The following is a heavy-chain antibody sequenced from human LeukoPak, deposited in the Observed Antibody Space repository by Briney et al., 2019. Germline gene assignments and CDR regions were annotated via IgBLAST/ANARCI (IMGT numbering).Heavy chain of an antibody. CDR1: GFTFTTFS. CDR3: AKRAGRGNSYQFMDV. J-gene: IGHJ6*03. D-gene: IGHD2-2*01. Sequence: GGSLRLSCVASGFTFTTFSMNWVRQAPGKGLEWIASVSSSSSYFHYADSVKGRFTISRDNANSSVALQMNSLRPEDTAVYFCAKRAGRGNSYQFMDVWGKGTTVTVSS. V-gene: IGHV3-21*06. CDR2: VSSSSSYF.